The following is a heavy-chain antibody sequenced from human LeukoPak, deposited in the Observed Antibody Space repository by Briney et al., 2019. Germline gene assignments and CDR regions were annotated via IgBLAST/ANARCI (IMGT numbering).Heavy chain of an antibody. Sequence: GGSLRLSCAASGFTFSSYSMNWVRQAPGKGLEWVSSISSNSSYIYYADSVNGRFTISRDNAKNSLYLQMNSLRAEDTAVYYCARDVGATFWFDPWGQGTLVTVSS. CDR2: ISSNSSYI. D-gene: IGHD1-26*01. CDR1: GFTFSSYS. CDR3: ARDVGATFWFDP. J-gene: IGHJ5*02. V-gene: IGHV3-21*01.